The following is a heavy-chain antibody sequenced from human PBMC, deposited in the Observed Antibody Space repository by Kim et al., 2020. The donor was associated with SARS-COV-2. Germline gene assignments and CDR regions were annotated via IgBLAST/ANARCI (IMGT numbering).Heavy chain of an antibody. CDR3: AKFTPYPWLSDDAFDI. D-gene: IGHD3-22*01. CDR1: GFTFSSYA. J-gene: IGHJ3*02. Sequence: GGSLRLSCAASGFTFSSYAMSWVRQAPGKGLEWVSVIYSGGSSTYYADSVKGRFTISRDNSKNTLYLQMNSLRAEDTAVYYCAKFTPYPWLSDDAFDIWGQGTMVTVSS. CDR2: IYSGGSST. V-gene: IGHV3-23*03.